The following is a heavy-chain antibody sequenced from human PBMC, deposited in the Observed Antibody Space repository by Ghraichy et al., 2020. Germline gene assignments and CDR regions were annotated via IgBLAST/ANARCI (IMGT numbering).Heavy chain of an antibody. CDR2: ITDSSSTI. Sequence: LTCAASGFTFSTYSMNWVRQAPGKGLEWVSYITDSSSTITYADSVKGRFTISRDNARNSLYLQMNSLRDEDTAVYYCARMSCTNGVCYDAFDIWGQGTMVTVSS. D-gene: IGHD2-8*01. V-gene: IGHV3-48*02. J-gene: IGHJ3*02. CDR3: ARMSCTNGVCYDAFDI. CDR1: GFTFSTYS.